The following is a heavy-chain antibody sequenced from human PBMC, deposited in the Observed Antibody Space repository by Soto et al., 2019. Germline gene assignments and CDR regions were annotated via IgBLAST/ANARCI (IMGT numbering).Heavy chain of an antibody. V-gene: IGHV4-39*01. CDR2: IYYSGST. CDR3: ASLLVVPAAMLGYYFDY. J-gene: IGHJ4*02. D-gene: IGHD2-2*01. Sequence: SETLSLTCTVSGGSISSSSYYWGWIRQPPGKGLGWVGSIYYSGSTYYNPSLKSRVTISVDTSKNQFSLKLSSVTAADTAVYYCASLLVVPAAMLGYYFDYWGQGTLVTVSS. CDR1: GGSISSSSYY.